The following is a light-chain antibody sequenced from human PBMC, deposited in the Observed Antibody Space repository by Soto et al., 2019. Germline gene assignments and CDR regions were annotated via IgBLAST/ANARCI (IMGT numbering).Light chain of an antibody. CDR3: SSYTGSSTLYV. J-gene: IGLJ1*01. Sequence: SVLTQPASVSGSPGQSITISCTGTSGDVGTYNYASWYQQHPGKAPKVMIYEVTYRPSGVSNRFSGSKSGNTASLTISGLQAEDEAEYYCSSYTGSSTLYVFXTGTKVTVL. CDR1: SGDVGTYNY. V-gene: IGLV2-14*01. CDR2: EVT.